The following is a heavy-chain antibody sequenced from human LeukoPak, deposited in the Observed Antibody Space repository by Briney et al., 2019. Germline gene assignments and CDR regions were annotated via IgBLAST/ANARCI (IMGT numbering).Heavy chain of an antibody. V-gene: IGHV3-23*01. D-gene: IGHD1-26*01. CDR3: AKESSGSREPAYYYYYYMDV. CDR1: GFTFSSYG. J-gene: IGHJ6*03. CDR2: ISGSGGST. Sequence: GGSLRLSCAASGFTFSSYGMSWVRQAPGKGLEWVSAISGSGGSTYYADSVKGRFTISRDNSKNTLYLQMNSLRAEDTAVYFCAKESSGSREPAYYYYYYMDVWGKGTTVTISS.